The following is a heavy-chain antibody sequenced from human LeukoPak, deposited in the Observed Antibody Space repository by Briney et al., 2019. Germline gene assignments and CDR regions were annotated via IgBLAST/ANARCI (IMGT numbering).Heavy chain of an antibody. CDR3: AIGGLTTIDY. CDR1: GFNFRTYA. D-gene: IGHD2-21*02. V-gene: IGHV3-23*01. J-gene: IGHJ4*02. Sequence: GGSLRLSCVASGFNFRTYAMNWVRQAPGKGQEWVSFITSSGGITEYADSVKGRFTISRDNSRNTLFLQMNSLRVEDTAVYYCAIGGLTTIDYWGQGTLVAVSS. CDR2: ITSSGGIT.